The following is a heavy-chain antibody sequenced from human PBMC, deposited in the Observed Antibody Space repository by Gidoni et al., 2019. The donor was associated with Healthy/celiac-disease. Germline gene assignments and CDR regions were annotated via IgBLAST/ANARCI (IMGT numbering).Heavy chain of an antibody. J-gene: IGHJ6*02. Sequence: EVQLLESGGGLVQPGGSLRRYCAASGLTFSSYAMSWVRQAHGKGLEWVSAISGSGGSTYYADPVKGRFTISRANSKNPLFLQMNSRRAEDTAVHYCATGYSSGWYGDYYYYGMDVWGQGTTVTVSS. CDR3: ATGYSSGWYGDYYYYGMDV. CDR1: GLTFSSYA. V-gene: IGHV3-23*01. D-gene: IGHD6-19*01. CDR2: ISGSGGST.